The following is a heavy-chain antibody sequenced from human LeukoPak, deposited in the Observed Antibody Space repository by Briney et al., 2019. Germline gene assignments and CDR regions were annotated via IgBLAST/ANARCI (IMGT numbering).Heavy chain of an antibody. Sequence: GGSLRLSCAASGFTFSSYRMSWVRQAPGKGLEWVANIKQDGSEKYYVDSVKGRFTISRDNAKNSLYLQMNSLRAEDTAVYYCARGTFYGDYDLDAFDIWGQGTMVTVSS. CDR3: ARGTFYGDYDLDAFDI. CDR2: IKQDGSEK. CDR1: GFTFSSYR. V-gene: IGHV3-7*01. D-gene: IGHD4-17*01. J-gene: IGHJ3*02.